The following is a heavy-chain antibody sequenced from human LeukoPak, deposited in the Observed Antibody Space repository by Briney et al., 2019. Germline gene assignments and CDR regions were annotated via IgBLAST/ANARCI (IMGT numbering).Heavy chain of an antibody. V-gene: IGHV1-8*01. J-gene: IGHJ4*02. CDR2: MNPNSGNT. CDR3: ARSPDSYYGPAGNDY. Sequence: ASVKVSCKASGYTFTSYDINWVRQVTGQGLEWMGWMNPNSGNTGYAQKFQGRVTMTRNTSISTAYMELSSLRSEDTAVYYCARSPDSYYGPAGNDYWGQGTLVTVSS. CDR1: GYTFTSYD. D-gene: IGHD6-13*01.